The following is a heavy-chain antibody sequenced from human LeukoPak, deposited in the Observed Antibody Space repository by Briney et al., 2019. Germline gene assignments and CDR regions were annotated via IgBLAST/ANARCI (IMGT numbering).Heavy chain of an antibody. Sequence: SVKVSCKASGGTFSSYAISWVRQAPGQGLEWMGGIIPIFGTANYAQKFQGRVTITADESTSTAYMELSSLRSEDTAVYYCARPYCSSTSCRDYYYYMDVWGKGTTVTVSS. V-gene: IGHV1-69*13. J-gene: IGHJ6*03. CDR3: ARPYCSSTSCRDYYYYMDV. CDR1: GGTFSSYA. CDR2: IIPIFGTA. D-gene: IGHD2-2*01.